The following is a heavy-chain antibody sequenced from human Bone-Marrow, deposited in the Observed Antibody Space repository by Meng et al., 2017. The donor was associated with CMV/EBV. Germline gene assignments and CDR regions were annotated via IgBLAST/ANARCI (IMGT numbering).Heavy chain of an antibody. CDR2: IHHSGST. J-gene: IGHJ6*02. V-gene: IGHV4-34*01. D-gene: IGHD3-3*01. CDR1: GGSFSGYY. CDR3: ARGSPGLRFVEWLLFDGMDV. Sequence: SETLSLTCAVYGGSFSGYYWSWIRQPPGKGLEWVGEIHHSGSTNYNPCLKSRVTISVDTSKNQSSLKLSSVTAADTAVYYCARGSPGLRFVEWLLFDGMDVWGQGTTVTVSS.